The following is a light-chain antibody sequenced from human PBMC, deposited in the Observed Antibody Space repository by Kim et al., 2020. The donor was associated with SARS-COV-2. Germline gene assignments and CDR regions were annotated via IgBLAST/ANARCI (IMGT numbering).Light chain of an antibody. CDR2: EST. Sequence: QSLTSSCTGTSSGTCGYNYVFWFQPCPGKAPRLLLHESTLRPSGVPARFSLSKSGNTVSLAVSGLQAEDEAVYFCCSYAGNNKWVFGGGTQLTVL. V-gene: IGLV2-8*01. J-gene: IGLJ3*02. CDR1: SSGTCGYNY. CDR3: CSYAGNNKWV.